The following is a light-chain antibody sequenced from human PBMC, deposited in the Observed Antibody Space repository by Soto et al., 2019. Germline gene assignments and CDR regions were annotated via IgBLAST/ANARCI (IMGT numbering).Light chain of an antibody. CDR2: GAS. J-gene: IGKJ4*01. Sequence: EIVLTQSPGTLSLSPGERATLSCRASQSVSSSYLAWYQQKPGQAPRLLIYGASTRATGIPDRFSGSGSATDFTLTISRLEPEDFAVYYCQQYGTSVTLTFG. CDR3: QQYGTSVTLT. CDR1: QSVSSSY. V-gene: IGKV3-20*01.